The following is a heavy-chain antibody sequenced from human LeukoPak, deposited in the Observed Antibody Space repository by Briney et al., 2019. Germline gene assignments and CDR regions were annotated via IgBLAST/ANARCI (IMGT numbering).Heavy chain of an antibody. J-gene: IGHJ1*01. CDR1: GGSISSGSYY. CDR2: IYTSGST. V-gene: IGHV4-61*02. D-gene: IGHD6-19*01. CDR3: ARGSGVAVAGTRGYFQH. Sequence: SETLSLTCTVSGGSISSGSYYWSWIRQPAGKGLEWIGRIYTSGSTNYNPSLKSRVTISVDTSKNQFSLKLSSVTAADTAVYYCARGSGVAVAGTRGYFQHWGQGTLVTVSS.